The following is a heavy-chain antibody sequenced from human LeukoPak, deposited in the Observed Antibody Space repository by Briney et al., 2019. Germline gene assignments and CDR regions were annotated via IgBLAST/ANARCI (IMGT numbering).Heavy chain of an antibody. CDR2: IRSKAYGGTT. D-gene: IGHD2-15*01. J-gene: IGHJ3*02. Sequence: PGGSPELSRSASGFPLGDFAMSWVRQAPGEGLEWGGFIRSKAYGGTTEYAASVKGRFTISRDDSKSIAYLQMNSLKTEGTAVYYCTRGGCEGYCSGGSWKNAFDIWGQGTMVTVSS. V-gene: IGHV3-49*04. CDR3: TRGGCEGYCSGGSWKNAFDI. CDR1: GFPLGDFA.